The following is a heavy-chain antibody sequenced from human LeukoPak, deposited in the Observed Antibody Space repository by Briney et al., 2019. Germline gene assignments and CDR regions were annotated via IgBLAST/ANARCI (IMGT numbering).Heavy chain of an antibody. J-gene: IGHJ4*02. D-gene: IGHD4-11*01. Sequence: ASVKVSCKASGYTFTSYYMHWVRQAPGQGLEWMGIINPSGGSTSYAQKFQGRVTMTRDMSTSTVYMELSSLRSEDTAVYYCARDHTVTPHFDYRGQGTLVTVSS. CDR3: ARDHTVTPHFDY. CDR2: INPSGGST. V-gene: IGHV1-46*01. CDR1: GYTFTSYY.